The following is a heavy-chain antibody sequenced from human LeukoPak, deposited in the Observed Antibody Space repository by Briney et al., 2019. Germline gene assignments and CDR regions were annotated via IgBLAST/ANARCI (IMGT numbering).Heavy chain of an antibody. CDR2: IYSGCST. J-gene: IGHJ4*02. V-gene: IGHV3-53*01. D-gene: IGHD6-19*01. Sequence: GGSLRLSCAASGFTVSSNYMSWVRQAPGKGLEWVSVIYSGCSTYYADSVKGRFTISRDNSKNTLYLQMNSLRAEDTAVYYCARDRPGYSSGWYSDYWGQGTLVTVSS. CDR3: ARDRPGYSSGWYSDY. CDR1: GFTVSSNY.